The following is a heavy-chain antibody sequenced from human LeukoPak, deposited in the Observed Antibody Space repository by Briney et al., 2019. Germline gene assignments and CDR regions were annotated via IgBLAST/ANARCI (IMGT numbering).Heavy chain of an antibody. D-gene: IGHD4-17*01. V-gene: IGHV4-30-4*01. J-gene: IGHJ6*04. Sequence: PSETLSLTCTVSGGSISSGDYSWSWIRQPPGTGLEWIGYIHYSGSTYYNPSLKSRVTISVDTSKNQFSLKLSSVTAADTAVYYSASVGIAYYGDYGYYYYGMDVWGKGTTVTVSS. CDR3: ASVGIAYYGDYGYYYYGMDV. CDR2: IHYSGST. CDR1: GGSISSGDYS.